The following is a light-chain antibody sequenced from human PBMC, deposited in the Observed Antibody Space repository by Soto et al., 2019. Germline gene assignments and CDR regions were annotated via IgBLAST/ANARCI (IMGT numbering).Light chain of an antibody. V-gene: IGKV3-20*01. J-gene: IGKJ1*01. CDR1: QSVSSSY. CDR3: QQYGSSPRT. Sequence: EIVLTQSPGTLSLYPGARAPLSCRASQSVSSSYLAWYQQKPGQAPRLLIYGASSRATGIPDRFSGSGSGTDFTLTISRLEPEDVAVYYCQQYGSSPRTFGQGTKVDIK. CDR2: GAS.